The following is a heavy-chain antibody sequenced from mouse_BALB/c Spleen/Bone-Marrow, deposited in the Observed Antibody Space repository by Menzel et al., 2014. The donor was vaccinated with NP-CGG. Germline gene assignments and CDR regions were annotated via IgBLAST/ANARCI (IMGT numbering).Heavy chain of an antibody. D-gene: IGHD2-2*01. V-gene: IGHV1-69*02. CDR2: IDPSDSYT. Sequence: QVQLQQPGAELVKPGASVKLSCKASGCTFTSYWMHWVKQRPGQGLEWIGEIDPSDSYTNYNQKFKGKATLTVDKSSSTAYMQLSSLSSEDSAVYYCASYYGYDEGFAYWGQGTLVTVSA. CDR1: GCTFTSYW. J-gene: IGHJ3*01. CDR3: ASYYGYDEGFAY.